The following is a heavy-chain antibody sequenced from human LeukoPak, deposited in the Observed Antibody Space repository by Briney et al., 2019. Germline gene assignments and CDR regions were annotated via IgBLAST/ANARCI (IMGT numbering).Heavy chain of an antibody. Sequence: PSETLSLTCTASGASISSDYWSWIRQPPGKGLELIGFISYSGSTTYNPSLKSRVTISVDTSRSQFSLKLTSVTAADTAVYYCARLGSNNGWEWHFDVRGRGTLVPGSS. J-gene: IGHJ2*01. V-gene: IGHV4-59*08. D-gene: IGHD2-8*01. CDR1: GASISSDY. CDR3: ARLGSNNGWEWHFDV. CDR2: ISYSGST.